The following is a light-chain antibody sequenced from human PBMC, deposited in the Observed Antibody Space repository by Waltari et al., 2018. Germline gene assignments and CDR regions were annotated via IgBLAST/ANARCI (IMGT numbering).Light chain of an antibody. Sequence: DFQMTQSPSSLSVSVGDRVTITCLASQSISTYLYWYQQKPGKAPNLLIYAASSLQSGVPSRFSGSGSGTDFTLTISSLQPEDFATYYCQQSYSPLTFGGGTKVEIK. V-gene: IGKV1-39*01. CDR1: QSISTY. CDR2: AAS. CDR3: QQSYSPLT. J-gene: IGKJ4*01.